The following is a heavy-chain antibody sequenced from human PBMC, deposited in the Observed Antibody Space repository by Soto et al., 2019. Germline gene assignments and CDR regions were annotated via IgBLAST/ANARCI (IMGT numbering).Heavy chain of an antibody. V-gene: IGHV4-34*01. CDR1: GGSFSGYY. CDR2: INHSGST. J-gene: IGHJ4*02. CDR3: ARVRRTAMVFGD. Sequence: SETLSLTCAVYGGSFSGYYWSWIRQPPGKGLEWIGEINHSGSTNYNPSLKSRVTISVDTSKNQFSLKLSSVTAADTAVYYYARVRRTAMVFGDWGQGTLVTVSS. D-gene: IGHD5-18*01.